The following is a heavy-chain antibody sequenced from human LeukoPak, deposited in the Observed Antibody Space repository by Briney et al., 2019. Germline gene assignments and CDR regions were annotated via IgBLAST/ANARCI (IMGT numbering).Heavy chain of an antibody. V-gene: IGHV1-8*01. CDR1: GYTFTSYD. D-gene: IGHD3-9*01. CDR3: ARETTIPPYYFDY. CDR2: MSPNSGNT. Sequence: GASVTVSCKASGYTFTSYDITWVRQAPGQGLEWMGWMSPNSGNTGYAQKFQGRVTMTRNTSITTAYMELSSLTSEDTAVYYCARETTIPPYYFDYWGLGSQVTVSP. J-gene: IGHJ4*02.